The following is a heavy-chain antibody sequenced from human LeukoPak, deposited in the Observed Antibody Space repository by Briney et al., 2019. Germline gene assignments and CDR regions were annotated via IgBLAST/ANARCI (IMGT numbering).Heavy chain of an antibody. CDR2: MKPNSGNT. CDR3: ARGPRARGLWFGELLGVQYFQH. Sequence: ASVKVSCKASGYTFTSHDIDWVRQATGQGLEWMGWMKPNSGNTGYAQKFQGRVTMTRNTSTSTAYMELSSLRSEDTAVYYCARGPRARGLWFGELLGVQYFQHWGQGTLVTVSS. J-gene: IGHJ1*01. CDR1: GYTFTSHD. V-gene: IGHV1-8*01. D-gene: IGHD3-10*01.